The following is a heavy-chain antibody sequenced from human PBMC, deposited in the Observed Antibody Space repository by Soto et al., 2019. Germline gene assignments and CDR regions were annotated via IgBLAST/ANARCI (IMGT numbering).Heavy chain of an antibody. CDR2: ISAYNGNT. D-gene: IGHD2-21*02. CDR1: GYTFTSYG. V-gene: IGHV1-18*01. Sequence: VASVKVSCKASGYTFTSYGISWVRQAPGQGLEWMGWISAYNGNTNYAQKLQGRVTMTTDTSTSTAYMELRSLRSDDTAVYYCARDCGGDCHYYYYGMDVWGQGTTVTVSS. CDR3: ARDCGGDCHYYYYGMDV. J-gene: IGHJ6*02.